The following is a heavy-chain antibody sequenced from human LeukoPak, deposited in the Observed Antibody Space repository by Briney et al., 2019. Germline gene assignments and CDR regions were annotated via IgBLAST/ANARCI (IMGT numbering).Heavy chain of an antibody. J-gene: IGHJ5*02. CDR2: IIPIFGTA. V-gene: IGHV1-69*05. CDR3: ARGVLGSAAGQFDP. Sequence: ASVKVSCKASGGTFSSYAFSWVRQAPGQGLEWMGRIIPIFGTANYAQKFQGRVTITTDESTSTAYMELSSLRSEDTAVYYCARGVLGSAAGQFDPWGHGTLVTVSS. D-gene: IGHD6-13*01. CDR1: GGTFSSYA.